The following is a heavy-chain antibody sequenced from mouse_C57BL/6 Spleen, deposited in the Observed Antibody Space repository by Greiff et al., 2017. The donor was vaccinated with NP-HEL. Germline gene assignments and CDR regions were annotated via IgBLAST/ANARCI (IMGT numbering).Heavy chain of an antibody. CDR1: GFTFSSYA. CDR2: ISDGGSYT. V-gene: IGHV5-4*03. Sequence: EVMLVESGGGLVKPGGSLKLSCAASGFTFSSYAMSWVRQTPEKRLEWVATISDGGSYTYYPDNVKGRFTISRDNAKNNLYLQMSHLKSEDTAMYYCGLRRYFDVWGTGTTVTVSS. J-gene: IGHJ1*03. CDR3: GLRRYFDV.